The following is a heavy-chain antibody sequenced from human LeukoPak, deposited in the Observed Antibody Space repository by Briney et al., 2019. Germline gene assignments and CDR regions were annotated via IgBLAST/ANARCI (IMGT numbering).Heavy chain of an antibody. CDR3: ARGALAVAGTTWFDP. V-gene: IGHV3-21*01. D-gene: IGHD6-19*01. CDR1: GFTFSSYS. Sequence: PGGSLRLSCAASGFTFSSYSMNWVRQAPGKGLEWVSSISSSSSYIYYADSVKGRFTISRDNAKNSLYLQMNSLRAEDTAVYYCARGALAVAGTTWFDPWGQGTLVTVSS. J-gene: IGHJ5*02. CDR2: ISSSSSYI.